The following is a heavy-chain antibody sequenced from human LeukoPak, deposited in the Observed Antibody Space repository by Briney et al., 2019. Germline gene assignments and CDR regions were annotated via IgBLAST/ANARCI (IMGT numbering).Heavy chain of an antibody. CDR1: GYTFSGYY. CDR3: ARDSVAGTFVGNY. CDR2: INPNSGGT. J-gene: IGHJ4*02. V-gene: IGHV1-2*02. D-gene: IGHD6-19*01. Sequence: ASVKVSCKASGYTFSGYYMHWVRQAPGQGLEWMGWINPNSGGTNYAQKFQGRVTMTRDTSISTAYMELSRLRSDDTAVYYCARDSVAGTFVGNYWGQGTLVTVSS.